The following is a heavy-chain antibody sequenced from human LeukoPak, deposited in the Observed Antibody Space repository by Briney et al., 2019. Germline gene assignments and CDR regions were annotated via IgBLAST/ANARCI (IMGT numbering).Heavy chain of an antibody. CDR2: ISSSSSYI. D-gene: IGHD2-2*01. Sequence: GGSLRLSCAASGFTFSSYSMNWVRQAPGKGLEWVSSISSSSSYIYYADSVKGRFTISRDNAENSLYLQMNSLRAEDTAVYYCARARCSSTSCYVGPDDYWGQGTLVTVSS. J-gene: IGHJ4*02. CDR1: GFTFSSYS. V-gene: IGHV3-21*01. CDR3: ARARCSSTSCYVGPDDY.